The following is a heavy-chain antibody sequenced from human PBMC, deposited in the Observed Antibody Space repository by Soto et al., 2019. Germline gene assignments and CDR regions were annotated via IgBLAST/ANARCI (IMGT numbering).Heavy chain of an antibody. J-gene: IGHJ6*03. D-gene: IGHD3-3*01. CDR1: GGSISSYY. V-gene: IGHV4-59*08. Sequence: PSETLSLTCTVSGGSISSYYWSWIRQPPGKGLEWIGYIYYSGSTNYNPSLESRVTISVDTSKNQFSLKLSSVTAADTAVYYCARHLYDFWSGPSPYYMDVWGKGTTVTVSS. CDR3: ARHLYDFWSGPSPYYMDV. CDR2: IYYSGST.